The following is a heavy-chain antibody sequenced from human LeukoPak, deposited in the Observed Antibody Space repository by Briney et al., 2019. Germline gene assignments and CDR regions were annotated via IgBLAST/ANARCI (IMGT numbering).Heavy chain of an antibody. D-gene: IGHD2-21*02. Sequence: GGSLRLSCAASGFTFSDYYMSWIRQAPGKGLEWVSHISSSTTYTNYADSVKGRFTISRDNAKNALYLQMNSLRVEDTAVYYCARDGRCGGDCYASWGQGTLVTVSS. CDR1: GFTFSDYY. CDR3: ARDGRCGGDCYAS. J-gene: IGHJ4*02. V-gene: IGHV3-11*06. CDR2: ISSSTTYT.